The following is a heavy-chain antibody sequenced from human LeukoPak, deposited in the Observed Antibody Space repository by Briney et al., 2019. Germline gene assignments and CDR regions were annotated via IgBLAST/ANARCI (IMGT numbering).Heavy chain of an antibody. CDR1: GFTFSSYE. J-gene: IGHJ3*02. CDR2: ISSSGSTI. D-gene: IGHD3-16*02. Sequence: SGGSLRLSCAASGFTFSSYEMNWVRQAPGKGLEWVSYISSSGSTIYYADSVKGRFTISRDNAKNSLYLQMNSLRAEDTAVYYCARTPRTRLRLGELSAAFDIWGQGTMVTVSS. CDR3: ARTPRTRLRLGELSAAFDI. V-gene: IGHV3-48*03.